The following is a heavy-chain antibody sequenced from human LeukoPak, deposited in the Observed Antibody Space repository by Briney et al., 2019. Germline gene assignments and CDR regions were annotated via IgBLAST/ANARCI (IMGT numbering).Heavy chain of an antibody. V-gene: IGHV3-53*01. D-gene: IGHD1/OR15-1a*01. CDR1: GFTFSSYS. CDR3: ARDGYGNNSMDV. Sequence: RGSPRLSCAASGFTFSSYSMSWVRQAPGKGLEWVSVIYSGGTTYYADSVKGRFTISRDNSKNTLSLQMNSLRAEDTAVYYCARDGYGNNSMDVSGKGTTVTASS. J-gene: IGHJ6*03. CDR2: IYSGGTT.